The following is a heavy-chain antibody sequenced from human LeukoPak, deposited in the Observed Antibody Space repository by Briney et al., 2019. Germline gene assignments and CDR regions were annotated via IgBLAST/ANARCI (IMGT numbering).Heavy chain of an antibody. V-gene: IGHV1-2*02. CDR3: ARDLPKTGYVGASDI. CDR1: GYSFTDCY. D-gene: IGHD3-10*02. Sequence: ASVTVSCKASGYSFTDCYILWVRQAPGQGPEWMGWINPNSGGTNYAQNFKGRVTMTRDTSINTAYMELNSLTSDDTAVYYCARDLPKTGYVGASDIWGQGTMVTVSS. CDR2: INPNSGGT. J-gene: IGHJ3*02.